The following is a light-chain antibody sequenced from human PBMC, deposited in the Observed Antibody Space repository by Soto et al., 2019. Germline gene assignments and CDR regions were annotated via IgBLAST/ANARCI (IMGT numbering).Light chain of an antibody. Sequence: DIQMTQSPSTLSASVGDRVTITCRASESISTWLAWYQHKPGKAPKFLIYDASSLESGFPSRFSGSGSGTEFTLTISSLQPDDFATYYCQHYNSYPWTFGQGTKVDIK. CDR2: DAS. CDR1: ESISTW. V-gene: IGKV1-5*01. CDR3: QHYNSYPWT. J-gene: IGKJ1*01.